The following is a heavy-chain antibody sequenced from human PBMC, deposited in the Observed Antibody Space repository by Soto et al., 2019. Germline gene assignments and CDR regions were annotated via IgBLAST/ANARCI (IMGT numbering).Heavy chain of an antibody. D-gene: IGHD5-18*01. CDR1: GFTFSSYS. Sequence: EVQLVESGGGLVQPGGSLRLSCAASGFTFSSYSMNWVRQAPGKGLEWVSYISSSSSTIYYADSVKGRFTISRDNAKNSLCLQMNSLRDEDTAVYYCARDAGYSYGPFDYWGQGPLVTVSS. J-gene: IGHJ4*02. CDR2: ISSSSSTI. V-gene: IGHV3-48*02. CDR3: ARDAGYSYGPFDY.